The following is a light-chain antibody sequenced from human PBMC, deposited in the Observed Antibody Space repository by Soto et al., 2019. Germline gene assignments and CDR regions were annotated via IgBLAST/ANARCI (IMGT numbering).Light chain of an antibody. CDR1: QRISSW. CDR2: NAS. V-gene: IGKV1-5*01. CDR3: QQYNTFWT. J-gene: IGKJ1*01. Sequence: IYLPQSPSTLSASVENRVINTCRASQRISSWLAWYQQKPGKAPNLLILNASSLESGVPSRFSGSGSGTEFTLTISSLQPDDFATYYCQQYNTFWTFGQGTKVDIK.